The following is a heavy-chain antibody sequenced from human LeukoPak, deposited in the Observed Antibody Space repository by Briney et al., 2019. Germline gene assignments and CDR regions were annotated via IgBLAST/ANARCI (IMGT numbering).Heavy chain of an antibody. J-gene: IGHJ3*01. Sequence: SETLSLTCTVSGGSISSGSYYWSWIRQPAGKGLEWIGRIYTSGNTNYNPSLKSRVTISVDTSKNQFSLKLSSVTAADTAVYFCAGSGWSFDAFDFWGQGTMVTVSS. CDR3: AGSGWSFDAFDF. V-gene: IGHV4-61*02. CDR1: GGSISSGSYY. D-gene: IGHD6-19*01. CDR2: IYTSGNT.